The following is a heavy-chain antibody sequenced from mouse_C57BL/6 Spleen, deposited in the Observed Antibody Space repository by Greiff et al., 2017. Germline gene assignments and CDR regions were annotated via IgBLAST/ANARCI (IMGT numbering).Heavy chain of an antibody. D-gene: IGHD2-5*01. V-gene: IGHV1-15*01. CDR3: TGYSKYGYFDY. CDR2: IDPETGGT. Sequence: VKLQQSGAELVRPGASVTLSCKASGYTFTDYEMHWVKQTPVHGLEWIGAIDPETGGTAYNQKFKGKATLPAAKSSSTAYMELRSLTSGASAVYYCTGYSKYGYFDYWGQGTTLTVSS. CDR1: GYTFTDYE. J-gene: IGHJ2*01.